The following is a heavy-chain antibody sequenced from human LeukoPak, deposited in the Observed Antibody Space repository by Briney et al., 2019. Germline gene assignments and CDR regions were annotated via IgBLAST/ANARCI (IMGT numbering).Heavy chain of an antibody. V-gene: IGHV3-9*01. J-gene: IGHJ3*02. CDR1: GFTFDDYA. Sequence: GRSLRLSCAASGFTFDDYAMHWVRQAPGKGLEWVSGISWNSGSIGYADSVKGRFTISRGNAKNSLYLQMNSLRAEDTAVYYCARVTEGITMVRGVIGAFDTWGQGTMVTVSS. CDR3: ARVTEGITMVRGVIGAFDT. CDR2: ISWNSGSI. D-gene: IGHD3-10*01.